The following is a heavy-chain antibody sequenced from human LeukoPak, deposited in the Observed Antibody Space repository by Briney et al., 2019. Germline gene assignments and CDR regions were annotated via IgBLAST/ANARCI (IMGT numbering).Heavy chain of an antibody. D-gene: IGHD4-11*01. J-gene: IGHJ6*03. CDR3: ARANDYSNYYYYYMDV. CDR2: ISSSSTI. CDR1: GFTFSSYS. V-gene: IGHV3-48*02. Sequence: PGGPLRLSCAASGFTFSSYSMNWVRQAPGKGLEWVSYISSSSTIYYADSVKGRFTISRDNAKNSLYLQMNSLRDEDTAVYYCARANDYSNYYYYYMDVWGKGTTVTVSS.